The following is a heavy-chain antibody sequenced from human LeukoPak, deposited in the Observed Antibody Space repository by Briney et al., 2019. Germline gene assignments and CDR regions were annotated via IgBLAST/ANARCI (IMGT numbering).Heavy chain of an antibody. CDR1: GFTVSSNF. Sequence: GGSLRLSCAASGFTVSSNFMAWVRQAPGKGLEWVSIIYSGGSTYYTDSVKGRFAISRDNSKSTLYLQMNSLRAEDTALYYCARMFYDYIWGRFDYWGQGDLVTVS. CDR3: ARMFYDYIWGRFDY. J-gene: IGHJ4*02. D-gene: IGHD3-16*01. CDR2: IYSGGST. V-gene: IGHV3-53*01.